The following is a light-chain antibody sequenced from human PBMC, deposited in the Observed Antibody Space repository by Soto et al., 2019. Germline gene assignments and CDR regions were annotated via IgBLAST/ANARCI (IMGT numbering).Light chain of an antibody. CDR1: QSIGSW. CDR2: KAS. J-gene: IGKJ1*01. Sequence: DIPMTQSPSTLSASVGDRVTITCRASQSIGSWLAWYQQNPGKAPKLLIYKASSLESGVPSRFSGSGSGTEFTLTISSLQPDDFASYYCQQYGSYSPWTFGQGTKVEIK. CDR3: QQYGSYSPWT. V-gene: IGKV1-5*03.